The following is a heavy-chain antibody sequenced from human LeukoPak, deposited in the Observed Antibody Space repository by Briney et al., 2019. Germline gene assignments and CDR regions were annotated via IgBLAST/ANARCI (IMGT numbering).Heavy chain of an antibody. V-gene: IGHV5-51*01. CDR1: GYSFTSYW. J-gene: IGHJ6*02. CDR2: IYPGDSDT. Sequence: GESLKISCKGSGYSFTSYWIGWVRQMPGKGLEWMGIIYPGDSDTRYSPSFQGQVTISAGKSISTAYLQWSSLKASDTAMYYCARQGQYYYYGMDVWGQGTTVTVSS. CDR3: ARQGQYYYYGMDV.